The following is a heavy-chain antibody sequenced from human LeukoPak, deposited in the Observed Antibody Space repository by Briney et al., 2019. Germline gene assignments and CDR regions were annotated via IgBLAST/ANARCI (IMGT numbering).Heavy chain of an antibody. CDR1: GGSISSGSYY. J-gene: IGHJ4*02. CDR3: ARGSGNEGNDY. D-gene: IGHD3-10*01. CDR2: IYYSGST. V-gene: IGHV4-61*01. Sequence: SETLSLTCTVSGGSISSGSYYWSWIRQPPGKGLEWIGYIYYSGSTNYNPSLKSRVTISVDTSKNQFSLKLSSVTAADTAVYYCARGSGNEGNDYWGQGTLVTVSS.